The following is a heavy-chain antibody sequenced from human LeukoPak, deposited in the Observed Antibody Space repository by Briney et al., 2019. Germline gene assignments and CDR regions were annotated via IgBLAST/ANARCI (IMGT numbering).Heavy chain of an antibody. D-gene: IGHD3-3*01. CDR2: MNPNSGNT. Sequence: ASVKVSCKASGYTFTSYDINWVRQATGQGLEWMGWMNPNSGNTVYAQKFQGRVTMTRNTSISTAYMELSSLRSEDTAVYYCARGVGSTYYDFWSGPSVGYYYYMDVWGKGTTVTVSS. CDR1: GYTFTSYD. V-gene: IGHV1-8*01. J-gene: IGHJ6*03. CDR3: ARGVGSTYYDFWSGPSVGYYYYMDV.